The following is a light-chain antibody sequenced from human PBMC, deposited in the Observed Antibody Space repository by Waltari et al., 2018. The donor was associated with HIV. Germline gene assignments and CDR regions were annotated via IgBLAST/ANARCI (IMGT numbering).Light chain of an antibody. V-gene: IGLV4-69*01. Sequence: QLVLPQSPSASASLGASVKLTCTLSSGHRSYAIAWHQQQPEKGPHYLMKVTSDGSHRKGGGIPDRFSGSSSGAERYLTISSLQSEDEAAYYCQTWGTGIRVFGGGTKLTVL. CDR1: SGHRSYA. CDR3: QTWGTGIRV. CDR2: VTSDGSH. J-gene: IGLJ3*02.